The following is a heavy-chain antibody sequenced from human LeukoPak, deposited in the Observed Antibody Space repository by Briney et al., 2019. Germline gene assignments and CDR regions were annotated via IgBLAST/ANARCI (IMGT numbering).Heavy chain of an antibody. J-gene: IGHJ4*02. CDR3: ARGLCSSTSCYVGFFDY. V-gene: IGHV4-59*01. CDR2: IYYSGST. Sequence: PSETLSLTCTVSGGSISSYYWSWIRQPPGKRLEWIGYIYYSGSTNYNPSLKSRVTISVDTSKNQFSLKLSSVTAADTAVYYCARGLCSSTSCYVGFFDYWGQGTLVTASS. D-gene: IGHD2-2*01. CDR1: GGSISSYY.